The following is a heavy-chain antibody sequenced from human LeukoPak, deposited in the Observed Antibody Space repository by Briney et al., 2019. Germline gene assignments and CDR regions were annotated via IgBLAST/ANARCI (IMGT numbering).Heavy chain of an antibody. CDR3: ARTEVRDYYYYYMDV. J-gene: IGHJ6*03. V-gene: IGHV4-61*02. CDR2: ISTSGST. Sequence: SQTLSLTCTLSGGSLSRGSYYCSWVRPPAGEGLEWIGRISTSGSTNYNPSLKSRVTISVDTSKNQFSLKLNSVTAADTAVYYCARTEVRDYYYYYMDVWGKGTTVTVSS. CDR1: GGSLSRGSYY.